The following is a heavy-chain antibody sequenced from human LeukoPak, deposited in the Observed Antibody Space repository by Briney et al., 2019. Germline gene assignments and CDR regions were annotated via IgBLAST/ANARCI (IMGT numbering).Heavy chain of an antibody. CDR2: IYYSGST. V-gene: IGHV4-31*03. D-gene: IGHD2-8*02. J-gene: IGHJ5*02. Sequence: SQTLSLTCTVSGGSISRGGYYGSWIRQHPGKGLEWIGYIYYSGSTYYNPSLKSRVTISVDTSKNQFSLKLSSVTAADTAVYYCARDWSKDGDSWWFDPWGQGTLVTVSS. CDR1: GGSISRGGYY. CDR3: ARDWSKDGDSWWFDP.